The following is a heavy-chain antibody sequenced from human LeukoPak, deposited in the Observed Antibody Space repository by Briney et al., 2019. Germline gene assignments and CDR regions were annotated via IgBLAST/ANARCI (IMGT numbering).Heavy chain of an antibody. CDR2: INPSGGST. J-gene: IGHJ4*02. D-gene: IGHD2-2*01. CDR1: GGTFSSYA. Sequence: ASVKVSCKASGGTFSSYAISWVRQAPGQGLEWMGIINPSGGSTSYAQKFQGRVTMTRDTSTSTVYMELSSLRSENTAVYYCARGAAAGDYWGQGTLVTVSS. V-gene: IGHV1-46*01. CDR3: ARGAAAGDY.